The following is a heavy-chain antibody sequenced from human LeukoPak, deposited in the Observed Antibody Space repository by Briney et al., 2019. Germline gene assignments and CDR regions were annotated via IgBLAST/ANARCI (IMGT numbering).Heavy chain of an antibody. J-gene: IGHJ3*01. CDR3: ANRGTKWLPPPTDAFDV. CDR2: ISSGGGTT. CDR1: GFIFSSHA. V-gene: IGHV3-23*01. Sequence: GGSLRLSCAASGFIFSSHAMSWVRQAPGKGLQWVSTISSGGGTTYYGASVKGRFTISRDNSKNTLYLQMNSLRVDDTAIYYCANRGTKWLPPPTDAFDVWGQGTMVTVSS. D-gene: IGHD2-8*01.